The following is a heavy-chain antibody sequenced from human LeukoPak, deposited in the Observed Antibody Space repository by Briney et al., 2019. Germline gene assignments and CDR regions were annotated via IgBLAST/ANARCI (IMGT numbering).Heavy chain of an antibody. CDR1: GGSVTSGSHY. V-gene: IGHV4-61*01. CDR3: ARADLHYGSGTDFDY. Sequence: SETLSLTCTVSGGSVTSGSHYWSWIRQPPGKGLEWIGYIDYSATNRNNPSLKSRVTISVDTSKNQFSLKLSSVTAADTAVYYCARADLHYGSGTDFDYWGQGTLVTVSS. J-gene: IGHJ4*02. D-gene: IGHD3-10*01. CDR2: IDYSATN.